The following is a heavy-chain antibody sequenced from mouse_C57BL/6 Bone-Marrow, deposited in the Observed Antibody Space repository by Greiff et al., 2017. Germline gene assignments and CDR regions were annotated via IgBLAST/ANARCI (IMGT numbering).Heavy chain of an antibody. V-gene: IGHV5-6*01. CDR3: ARHRQRRSYAMDY. CDR2: ISSGGSYT. J-gene: IGHJ4*01. Sequence: EVKLVESGGDLVKPGGSLKLSCAASGFTFSSYGMSWVRQTPDKRLEWVATISSGGSYTYYPDSVKGRFTISRDNAKNTLYLQMSSLKSEDTAMYYCARHRQRRSYAMDYWGQGTSVTVSS. CDR1: GFTFSSYG. D-gene: IGHD3-2*02.